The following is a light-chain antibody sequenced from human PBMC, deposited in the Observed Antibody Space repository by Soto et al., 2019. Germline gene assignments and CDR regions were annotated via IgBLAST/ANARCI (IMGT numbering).Light chain of an antibody. Sequence: IVLTQSPATLSLSPGERATLSCRARQTVSTYLSWYQHKPGQAPRLLIYGASNRATGIPARFSGSGSGTDFTLTIRRLEPEDSAVYYCQQRYNWLTFGGGTKVEIK. V-gene: IGKV3-11*01. CDR3: QQRYNWLT. CDR1: QTVSTY. CDR2: GAS. J-gene: IGKJ4*01.